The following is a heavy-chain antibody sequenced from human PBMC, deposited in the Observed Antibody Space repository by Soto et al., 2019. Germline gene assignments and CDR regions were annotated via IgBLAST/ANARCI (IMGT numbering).Heavy chain of an antibody. Sequence: QVQLVESGGGVVQPGRSLRLSCAASGFTFSSYGMHWVRQAPGKGLEWVAVISYDGSNKYYADSVKGRFTISRDNSKNTLYLQMNSLRAEDTAVYYCAKDIGVADTATEGTIDPWGQGTLVTVSS. J-gene: IGHJ5*02. D-gene: IGHD5-18*01. V-gene: IGHV3-30*18. CDR1: GFTFSSYG. CDR2: ISYDGSNK. CDR3: AKDIGVADTATEGTIDP.